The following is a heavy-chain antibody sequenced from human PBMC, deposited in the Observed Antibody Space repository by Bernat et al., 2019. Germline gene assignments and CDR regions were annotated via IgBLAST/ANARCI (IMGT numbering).Heavy chain of an antibody. CDR1: GFTFSSCG. CDR3: AREIGYYDSSGYLDY. J-gene: IGHJ4*02. V-gene: IGHV3-30*03. CDR2: ISYDGSNK. D-gene: IGHD3-22*01. Sequence: QVQLVESGGGVVQPERSLRLSCAASGFTFSSCGMHWVRQAPGKGLDWVAVISYDGSNKYYADSVKGRFTISRDNSKNTLYLQMNSLRAEDTAVYYCAREIGYYDSSGYLDYWGQGTLVTVSS.